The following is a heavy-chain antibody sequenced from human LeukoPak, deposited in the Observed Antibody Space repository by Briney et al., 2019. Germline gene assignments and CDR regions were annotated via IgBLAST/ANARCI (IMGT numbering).Heavy chain of an antibody. CDR1: GFTFSSYW. CDR3: TRAGLYYGSGSYDFDY. J-gene: IGHJ4*02. V-gene: IGHV3-74*01. CDR2: INSDGSST. D-gene: IGHD3-10*01. Sequence: PGGSLRLSCAASGFTFSSYWMHWVRQAPGKGLVWVSRINSDGSSTSYADSVKGRFTISRDNAKNTLYLQLNSLRAEDTAVYYCTRAGLYYGSGSYDFDYWGQGTLVTVSS.